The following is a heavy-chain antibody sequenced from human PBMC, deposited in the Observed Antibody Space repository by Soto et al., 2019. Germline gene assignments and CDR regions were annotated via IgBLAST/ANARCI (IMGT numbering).Heavy chain of an antibody. J-gene: IGHJ4*02. D-gene: IGHD3-10*01. Sequence: EVQLLESGGGLVQPGGSLRLTCAASGFTFETYVMTWVRQTPGQGLEWVSAIDGGGSGTYYVGSVKGRFTISRDNLENTLFLQMENLRVEDTAVYYCAKGVSDVNWFAEYWGQGILVTVSS. V-gene: IGHV3-23*01. CDR3: AKGVSDVNWFAEY. CDR2: IDGGGSGT. CDR1: GFTFETYV.